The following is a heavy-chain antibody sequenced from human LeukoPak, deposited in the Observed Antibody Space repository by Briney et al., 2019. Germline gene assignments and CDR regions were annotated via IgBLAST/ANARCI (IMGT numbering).Heavy chain of an antibody. Sequence: GGSLRLSCAASGFTFSSYSMNWIRQAPGKGLEWVSSISSSSSYISYADSVKGRFTLSRDNAKNSLYLQMNSLRAEDAAVYYCARDRVSRWFGELWYWGQGTLVTVSS. V-gene: IGHV3-21*01. CDR2: ISSSSSYI. CDR1: GFTFSSYS. CDR3: ARDRVSRWFGELWY. J-gene: IGHJ4*02. D-gene: IGHD3-10*01.